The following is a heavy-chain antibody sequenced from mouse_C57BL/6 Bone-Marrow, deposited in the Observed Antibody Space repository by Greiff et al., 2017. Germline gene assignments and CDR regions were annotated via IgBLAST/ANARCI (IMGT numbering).Heavy chain of an antibody. J-gene: IGHJ2*01. CDR2: IHPNSGST. CDR3: AKLYGSSNY. CDR1: GYTFTSYW. V-gene: IGHV1-64*01. Sequence: QVQLKQPGAELVKPGASVKLSCKASGYTFTSYWMHWVKQRPGQGLEWIGMIHPNSGSTNYNEKFKSKATLTVDKSSSTAYMQLSSLTSEDSAVYYCAKLYGSSNYWGQGTTLTVSS. D-gene: IGHD1-1*01.